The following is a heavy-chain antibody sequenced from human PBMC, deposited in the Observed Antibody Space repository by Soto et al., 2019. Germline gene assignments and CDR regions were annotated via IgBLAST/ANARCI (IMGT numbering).Heavy chain of an antibody. V-gene: IGHV4-34*01. CDR2: INHSGST. J-gene: IGHJ6*02. CDR1: GGSFSGYY. D-gene: IGHD3-3*01. Sequence: QVQLQQWGAGLLKPSETLSLTCAVYGGSFSGYYWSWIRQPPGKGLEWIGEINHSGSTNYNPSLKSRVTISVDTSKNQFSLKLSSVTAADTAVYYCARGRGGYYGYYYYGMDVWGQGTTVTVSS. CDR3: ARGRGGYYGYYYYGMDV.